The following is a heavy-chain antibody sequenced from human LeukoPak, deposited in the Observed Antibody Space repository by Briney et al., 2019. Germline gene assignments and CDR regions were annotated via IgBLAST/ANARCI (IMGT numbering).Heavy chain of an antibody. J-gene: IGHJ4*02. Sequence: ASVKVSCKVSGYTFTDYYMHWVQQAPGKGLEWMGLVDPKDGETIYAEKFQGRVTITTDTSTDTAYMELSSLRSEDTAVYYCASYVGYDFWSGPDGYFDYWGQGTLVTVSS. D-gene: IGHD3-3*01. CDR3: ASYVGYDFWSGPDGYFDY. CDR1: GYTFTDYY. CDR2: VDPKDGET. V-gene: IGHV1-69-2*01.